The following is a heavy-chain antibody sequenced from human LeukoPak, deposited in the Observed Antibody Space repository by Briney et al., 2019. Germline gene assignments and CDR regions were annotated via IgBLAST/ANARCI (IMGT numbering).Heavy chain of an antibody. J-gene: IGHJ4*02. D-gene: IGHD4-23*01. V-gene: IGHV1-18*01. CDR3: ARDGDYGGNWDY. CDR1: GYTFTSYG. Sequence: GASVKVSCKASGYTFTSYGISWVRQAPGQGLEWMVWISTYNGNTNYPQKIQSRVTMTTDTPTSTAYMELRSLRSDDTDVYYCARDGDYGGNWDYWGQGTLVTVSS. CDR2: ISTYNGNT.